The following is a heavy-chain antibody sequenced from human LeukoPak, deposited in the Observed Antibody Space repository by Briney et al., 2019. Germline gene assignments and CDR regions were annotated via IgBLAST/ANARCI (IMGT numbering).Heavy chain of an antibody. CDR3: ARDNRFGVVMTDYYGLDV. CDR2: IHHSGST. D-gene: IGHD3-3*01. CDR1: GGSISSSNW. Sequence: PSGTLSLTCAVSGGSISSSNWWSWVRQPPGQGLEWIGEIHHSGSTNYNPSLKSRVTISVDKSKNQFSLKLSSVTAADTAVYYCARDNRFGVVMTDYYGLDVWGQGTTVTVSS. V-gene: IGHV4-4*02. J-gene: IGHJ6*02.